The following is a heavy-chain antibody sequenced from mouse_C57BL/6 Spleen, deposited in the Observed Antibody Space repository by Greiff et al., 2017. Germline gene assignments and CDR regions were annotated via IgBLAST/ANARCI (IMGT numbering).Heavy chain of an antibody. Sequence: QVQLKQPGAELVKPGASVKLSCKASGYTFTSYWMHWVKQRPGQGLEWIGMIHPNSGSTNYNEKFKSKATLTVDKSSSTAYMQLSSLTSEDSAVYYCAREEAGISWFAYWGQGTLVTVSA. D-gene: IGHD4-1*01. CDR3: AREEAGISWFAY. V-gene: IGHV1-64*01. CDR1: GYTFTSYW. CDR2: IHPNSGST. J-gene: IGHJ3*01.